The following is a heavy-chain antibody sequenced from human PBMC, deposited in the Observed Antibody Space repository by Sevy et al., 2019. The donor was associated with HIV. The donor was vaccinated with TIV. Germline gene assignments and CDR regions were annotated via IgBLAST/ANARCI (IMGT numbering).Heavy chain of an antibody. V-gene: IGHV3-48*02. CDR2: ISYTSTTI. Sequence: GGSLRLSCAVSGFTFNTYNMNWVRQAPGKGLEWVSYISYTSTTIYYADYVRGRFTISRDNAKNTLYLQMNSLRDEDTAVYYCASSDATSRFGYYYFAMDFWGQGTSVTVSS. D-gene: IGHD3-22*01. CDR1: GFTFNTYN. J-gene: IGHJ6*02. CDR3: ASSDATSRFGYYYFAMDF.